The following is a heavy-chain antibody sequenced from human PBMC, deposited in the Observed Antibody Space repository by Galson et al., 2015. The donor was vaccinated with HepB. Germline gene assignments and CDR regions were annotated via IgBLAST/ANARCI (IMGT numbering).Heavy chain of an antibody. D-gene: IGHD3-22*01. J-gene: IGHJ4*02. CDR1: GFTFSTSA. Sequence: SCKASGFTFSTSAMQWVRQARGQHLEWIGWIVVASGNTKYAQKFQERVTITREKSTRTAYMELSSLRSEDTAVYYCAAVASSGLQRNFDYWGQGTLVTVSS. CDR2: IVVASGNT. V-gene: IGHV1-58*02. CDR3: AAVASSGLQRNFDY.